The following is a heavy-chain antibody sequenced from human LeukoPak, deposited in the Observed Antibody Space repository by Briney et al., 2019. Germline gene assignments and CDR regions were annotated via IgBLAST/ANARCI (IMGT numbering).Heavy chain of an antibody. J-gene: IGHJ3*02. CDR3: ARDNGYATRGVGDDFDI. Sequence: ASVKVSCKASGYTFTSYYMHWVRQAPGQGLEWMGIINPSGGSTSYAQKFQGRVTMTRDTSTSTVYMELSSLRSEDTAVYYCARDNGYATRGVGDDFDIWGQGTMVTVSS. D-gene: IGHD2-8*01. CDR2: INPSGGST. V-gene: IGHV1-46*01. CDR1: GYTFTSYY.